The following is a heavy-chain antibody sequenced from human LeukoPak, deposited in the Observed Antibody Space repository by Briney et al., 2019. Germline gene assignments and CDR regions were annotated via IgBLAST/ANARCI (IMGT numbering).Heavy chain of an antibody. V-gene: IGHV3-23*01. CDR2: ISGSGGST. J-gene: IGHJ4*02. D-gene: IGHD3-3*01. CDR3: AKVVYDFWSAIDY. CDR1: GFTFSSYA. Sequence: GGSLRLSCAASGFTFSSYAMSWVRQAPGKGLEWVSAISGSGGSTYYADSVKGRFTISRDNSKNTLYLQMNSLRAEDTARYYCAKVVYDFWSAIDYWGQGTLVTASS.